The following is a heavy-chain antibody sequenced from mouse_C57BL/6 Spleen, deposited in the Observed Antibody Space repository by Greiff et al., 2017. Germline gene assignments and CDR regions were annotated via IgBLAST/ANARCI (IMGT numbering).Heavy chain of an antibody. V-gene: IGHV5-17*01. CDR1: GFTFSDYG. CDR2: ISSGSSTI. CDR3: ARGRYCPGWYFDV. J-gene: IGHJ1*03. Sequence: DVMLVESGGGLVKPGGSLKLSCAASGFTFSDYGMHWVRQAPEKGLEWVAYISSGSSTIYYADTVKGRFTIARDNAKNTLFLQMTSLRSEDTAMYYCARGRYCPGWYFDVWGTGTTLTVSS.